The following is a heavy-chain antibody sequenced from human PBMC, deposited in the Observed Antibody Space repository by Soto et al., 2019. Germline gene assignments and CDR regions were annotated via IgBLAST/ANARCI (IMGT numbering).Heavy chain of an antibody. CDR1: GFTVSSNY. CDR2: IDRGSTA. V-gene: IGHV3-66*01. Sequence: EVQLVESGGGLVQPGGSLRLSCAASGFTVSSNYMTWVRQAPGKGLEWVSVIDRGSTAYYADSVKGRFTISRDNSRNTLYLQMNALRVEDTAVYYCARGGNEQNNDWGQGTLVTVSS. D-gene: IGHD1-1*01. J-gene: IGHJ4*02. CDR3: ARGGNEQNND.